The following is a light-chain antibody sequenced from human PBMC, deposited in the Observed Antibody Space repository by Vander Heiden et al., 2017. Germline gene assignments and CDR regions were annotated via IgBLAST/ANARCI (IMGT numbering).Light chain of an antibody. CDR2: WAS. J-gene: IGKJ4*01. V-gene: IGKV4-1*01. CDR3: QQYYSTPLT. Sequence: DIVMTQSPDPLAVSLGERATINCKSSQSVLYSSNNKNYLAWYQQKPGQPPKLVIYWASIRESGVPDRFSGSGSGTDFTLTISSLQAEDVAVYYCQQYYSTPLTFGGGTKVEIK. CDR1: QSVLYSSNNKNY.